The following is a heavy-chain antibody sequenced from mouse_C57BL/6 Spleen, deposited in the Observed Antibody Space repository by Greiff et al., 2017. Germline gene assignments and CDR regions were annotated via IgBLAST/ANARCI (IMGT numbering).Heavy chain of an antibody. CDR2: IYPGSGST. Sequence: QVQLQQPGAELVKPGASVKMSCKASGYTFTSYWITWVKQRPGQGLEWIGDIYPGSGSTNYNEKFKSKATLTVDTSSSTAYMQLSRLTSEDSAVYYCAREEFYYSNYYAMDYWGQGTSVTVSS. V-gene: IGHV1-55*01. J-gene: IGHJ4*01. CDR1: GYTFTSYW. CDR3: AREEFYYSNYYAMDY. D-gene: IGHD2-5*01.